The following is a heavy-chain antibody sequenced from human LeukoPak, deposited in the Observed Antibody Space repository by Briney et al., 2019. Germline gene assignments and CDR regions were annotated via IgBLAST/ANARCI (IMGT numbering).Heavy chain of an antibody. CDR2: IKSKTDGGTT. Sequence: GGSLRLSCAASGFTFSSYAMHWVRQAPGKGLEWVGRIKSKTDGGTTDYAAPVKGRFTISRDDSKNTLYLQMNSLKTEDTAVYYCTTDSATRRFDYWGQGTLVTVSS. D-gene: IGHD1-1*01. V-gene: IGHV3-15*01. CDR3: TTDSATRRFDY. J-gene: IGHJ4*02. CDR1: GFTFSSYA.